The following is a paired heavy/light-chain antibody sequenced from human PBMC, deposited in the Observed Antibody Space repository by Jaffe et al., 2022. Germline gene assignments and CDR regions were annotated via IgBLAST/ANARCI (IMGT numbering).Light chain of an antibody. CDR3: QAWDSSRVV. CDR2: QDS. J-gene: IGLJ2*01. CDR1: KLGDKY. Sequence: SYELTQPPSVSVSPGQTASITCSGDKLGDKYACWYQQKPGQSPVLVIYQDSKRPSGIPERFSGSNSGNTATLTISGTQAMDEADYYCQAWDSSRVVFGGGTKLTVL. V-gene: IGLV3-1*01.
Heavy chain of an antibody. V-gene: IGHV4-38-2*02. Sequence: QVQLQESGPGLVKPSETLSLTCAVSGYSISSGYYWGWIRQPPGKGLEWIGSIYHSGSTYYNPSLKSRVTISVDTSKNQFSLKLSSVTAADTAVYYCAREPYYDSSGYYWGWFDYWGQGTLVTVSS. CDR1: GYSISSGYY. CDR2: IYHSGST. CDR3: AREPYYDSSGYYWGWFDY. J-gene: IGHJ4*02. D-gene: IGHD3-22*01.